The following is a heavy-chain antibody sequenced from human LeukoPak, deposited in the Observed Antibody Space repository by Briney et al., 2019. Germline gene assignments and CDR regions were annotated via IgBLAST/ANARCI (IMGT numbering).Heavy chain of an antibody. V-gene: IGHV4-38-2*01. Sequence: GSLRLSCAASGFTFSSYGMSWVRQPPGKGLEWIGSIYRSGSTYYNPSLKSRVTISVDTSKNQFSLKLTSVAAADTAVYYCARGRWQQLGYFDYWGQGTLVTVSS. J-gene: IGHJ4*02. CDR2: IYRSGST. D-gene: IGHD6-13*01. CDR1: GFTFSSYG. CDR3: ARGRWQQLGYFDY.